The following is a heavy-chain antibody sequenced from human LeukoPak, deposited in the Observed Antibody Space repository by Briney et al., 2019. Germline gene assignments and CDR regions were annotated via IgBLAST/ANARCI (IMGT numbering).Heavy chain of an antibody. CDR1: GGSFSGYY. CDR2: INHSGST. D-gene: IGHD7-27*01. V-gene: IGHV4-34*01. J-gene: IGHJ4*02. Sequence: MPSETLSLTCAVYGGSFSGYYWSWIRQPPGKGLEWIGEINHSGSTNYNPSLKSRVTISVDTSKNQFSLKLSSVTAADTAVYYCARYELGRGNYFDYWGQGTLVTVSS. CDR3: ARYELGRGNYFDY.